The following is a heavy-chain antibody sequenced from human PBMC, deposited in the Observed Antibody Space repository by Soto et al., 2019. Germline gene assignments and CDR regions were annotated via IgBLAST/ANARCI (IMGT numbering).Heavy chain of an antibody. J-gene: IGHJ4*02. Sequence: SETLSLTCTVSGGSISSYYWSWIRQPPGKGLEWIGYIYYSGSTNYNPSLKSRVTISVDTSKNQFSLKLSSVTAADTAVYYCARVNSSGWYMKGYYFDYWGQGTLVTVSS. CDR3: ARVNSSGWYMKGYYFDY. D-gene: IGHD6-19*01. CDR2: IYYSGST. V-gene: IGHV4-59*01. CDR1: GGSISSYY.